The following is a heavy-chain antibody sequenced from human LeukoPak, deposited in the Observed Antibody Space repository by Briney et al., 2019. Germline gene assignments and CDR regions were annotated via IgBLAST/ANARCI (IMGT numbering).Heavy chain of an antibody. CDR3: ARSGSGSSVTDY. CDR1: GGSISSYY. CDR2: IYYSGST. V-gene: IGHV4-59*01. D-gene: IGHD3-10*01. Sequence: SETLSLTFTVSGGSISSYYWSWIRQPPGKGLEWIGYIYYSGSTNYNPSLKSRVTISVDTSKNQFSLKLSSVTAADTAVYYCARSGSGSSVTDYWGQGTLVTVSS. J-gene: IGHJ4*02.